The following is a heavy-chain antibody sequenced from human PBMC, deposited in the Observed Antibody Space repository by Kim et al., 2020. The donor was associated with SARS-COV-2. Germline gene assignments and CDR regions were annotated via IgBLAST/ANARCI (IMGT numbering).Heavy chain of an antibody. V-gene: IGHV4-39*01. J-gene: IGHJ5*02. CDR3: ARHVEGRVVMIASYARWIDP. CDR1: GGSISSSTYY. CDR2: IYYSGST. D-gene: IGHD2-21*01. Sequence: SETLSLTCTVSGGSISSSTYYWGWIRQPPGKGLEWIGSIYYSGSTYYNPSLKSRVTISVDTSKNQFSLKLSSVTAADKSVVYCARHVEGRVVMIASYARWIDPWGQGTLVTVSS.